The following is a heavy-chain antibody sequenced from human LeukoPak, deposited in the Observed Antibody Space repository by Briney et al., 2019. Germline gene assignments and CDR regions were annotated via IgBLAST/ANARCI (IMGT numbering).Heavy chain of an antibody. CDR2: MSYDGINK. V-gene: IGHV3-30*03. CDR3: ARGSGWYDNWFDP. Sequence: GGSLRLSCAASGFPFTNYGMHWVRQAPGKGLEWVAFMSYDGINKYYADSVKGRFTISRGVSKNTLYLQMNTLRVEDTAVYYCARGSGWYDNWFDPWGQGTLVTVSS. CDR1: GFPFTNYG. D-gene: IGHD6-19*01. J-gene: IGHJ5*02.